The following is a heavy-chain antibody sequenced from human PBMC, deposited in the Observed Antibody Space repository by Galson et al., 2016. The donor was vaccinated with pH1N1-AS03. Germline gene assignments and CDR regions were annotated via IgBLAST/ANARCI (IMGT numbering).Heavy chain of an antibody. D-gene: IGHD3-3*01. CDR1: GGTFSSYA. V-gene: IGHV1-69*06. J-gene: IGHJ3*02. CDR2: IIAMFGTA. CDR3: ARDANYDFWSGHDDFDI. Sequence: SVKVSCKASGGTFSSYAISWVRQAPGQGLEWMGGIIAMFGTANYAQKVQGRVTITADKSTSTAYMELSSLRSEDTAVYYCARDANYDFWSGHDDFDIWGQGTMSPSLQ.